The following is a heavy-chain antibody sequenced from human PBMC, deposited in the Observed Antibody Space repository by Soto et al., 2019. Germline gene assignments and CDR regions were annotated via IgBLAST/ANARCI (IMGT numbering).Heavy chain of an antibody. Sequence: PGGSLRLSCAASGFTFSNAWMNWVRQAPGKGLEWVGRIKSKTDGGTTDYAAPVKGRFTISRDDSKNTLYLQMNSLKTEDTAVYYCTTAWDYGGTTALNYYYYGMDVWGQGTTVTVSS. CDR3: TTAWDYGGTTALNYYYYGMDV. V-gene: IGHV3-15*07. CDR2: IKSKTDGGTT. J-gene: IGHJ6*02. D-gene: IGHD4-17*01. CDR1: GFTFSNAW.